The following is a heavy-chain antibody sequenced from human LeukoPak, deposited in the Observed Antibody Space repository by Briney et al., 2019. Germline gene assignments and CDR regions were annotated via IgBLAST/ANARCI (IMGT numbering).Heavy chain of an antibody. CDR1: GFTFSSYG. J-gene: IGHJ4*02. CDR2: IRYDGSNK. V-gene: IGHV3-30*02. Sequence: GGSLRLSCAASGFTFSSYGMHWVRQAPGKGLEWVAFIRYDGSNKYYADSVKGRFTISRDNSKNTLYLQMNSLRAEDTAVYYCAKTEYYYGSGSYYFDYWGQGTLVTVSS. CDR3: AKTEYYYGSGSYYFDY. D-gene: IGHD3-10*01.